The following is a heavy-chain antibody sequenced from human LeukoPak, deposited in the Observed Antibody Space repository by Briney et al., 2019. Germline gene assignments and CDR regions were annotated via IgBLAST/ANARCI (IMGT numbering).Heavy chain of an antibody. D-gene: IGHD3-22*01. CDR3: ARDILLYDSSGYGYFDY. CDR1: GGSISSYY. J-gene: IGHJ4*02. V-gene: IGHV4-59*01. Sequence: SETLSLTCTVSGGSISSYYWTWIRQPPGKGLEWIGYIHYSGSTNYIPSLKSRVTMSVDTSKNQFSLELSSVTAADTAVYYCARDILLYDSSGYGYFDYWGQGTLVTVSS. CDR2: IHYSGST.